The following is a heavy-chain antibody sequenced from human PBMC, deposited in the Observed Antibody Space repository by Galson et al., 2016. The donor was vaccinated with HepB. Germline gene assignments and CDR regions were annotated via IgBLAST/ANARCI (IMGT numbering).Heavy chain of an antibody. Sequence: QSGADVKKPGESLQISCSVTGYNRTNYWIAWVRQMPEKSLEWMGIIYLADSDARYSPSFQGQVSISADKSISTAYLHWSTLKTSDTGIYYCARGHYSRWLSWYDLWGQGTLVTVSS. CDR2: IYLADSDA. CDR3: ARGHYSRWLSWYDL. CDR1: GYNRTNYW. D-gene: IGHD4-11*01. J-gene: IGHJ5*02. V-gene: IGHV5-51*01.